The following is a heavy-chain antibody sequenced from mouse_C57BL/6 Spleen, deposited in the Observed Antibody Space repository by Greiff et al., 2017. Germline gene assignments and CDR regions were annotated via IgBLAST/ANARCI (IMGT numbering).Heavy chain of an antibody. CDR2: IDPESGGA. CDR1: GYTFTDYE. D-gene: IGHD1-1*01. V-gene: IGHV1-15*01. CDR3: TSLAYYYGSREDYSDY. J-gene: IGHJ2*01. Sequence: VQLQQSGAELVRPGASVTLSCKASGYTFTDYEMHWVKQTPVHGLEWIGVIDPESGGAGYNQKFKGKAIMTADKSSSTAYMQLRSLTSEDSAVYYCTSLAYYYGSREDYSDYWGQGTTLTVSS.